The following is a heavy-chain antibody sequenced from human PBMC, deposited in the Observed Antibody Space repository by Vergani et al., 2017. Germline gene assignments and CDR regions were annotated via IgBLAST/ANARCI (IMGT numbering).Heavy chain of an antibody. J-gene: IGHJ6*02. CDR3: TTDPRYYGYGSCYWRSDHHCYGMDF. V-gene: IGHV3-15*07. D-gene: IGHD3-10*01. Sequence: EVQLVESGGGIVKPGGSLRLSCVASGFSFRNAWMNWVRRTPGKGLEWVGRIKSTFDRGTTDYAAAVKGRLTISRDDAKNTLFMQMNCLKTEDLGMYYCTTDPRYYGYGSCYWRSDHHCYGMDFWGQGTTVTVSS. CDR1: GFSFRNAW. CDR2: IKSTFDRGTT.